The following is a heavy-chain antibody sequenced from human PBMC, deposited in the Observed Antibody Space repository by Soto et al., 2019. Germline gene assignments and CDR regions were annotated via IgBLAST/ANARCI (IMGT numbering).Heavy chain of an antibody. J-gene: IGHJ5*02. Sequence: GGSLRLSCAASGFTFSNAWMSWVRQAPGKGLEWVGRIKSKTDGGTTDYAAPVKGRFTISRDDSKNTLYLQMNSLKTEDTAVYYCTTDSDDFWSGEIGWFDPWGQGTLVTVSS. CDR2: IKSKTDGGTT. CDR3: TTDSDDFWSGEIGWFDP. V-gene: IGHV3-15*01. D-gene: IGHD3-3*01. CDR1: GFTFSNAW.